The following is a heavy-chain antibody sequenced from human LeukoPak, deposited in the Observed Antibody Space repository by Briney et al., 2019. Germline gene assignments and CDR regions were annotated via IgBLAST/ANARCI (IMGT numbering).Heavy chain of an antibody. D-gene: IGHD6-13*01. CDR3: ARDRPGGSSLDY. V-gene: IGHV4-59*01. CDR2: FDYSGTT. CDR1: GGSISSYS. J-gene: IGHJ4*02. Sequence: SETLSLTCTVSGGSISSYSWSWIRQPPGKGLEWIGYFDYSGTTNYNPSLKRRVTISEDASKNQFSLKLSSVTAADTAVYYCARDRPGGSSLDYWGQGTLVTVSS.